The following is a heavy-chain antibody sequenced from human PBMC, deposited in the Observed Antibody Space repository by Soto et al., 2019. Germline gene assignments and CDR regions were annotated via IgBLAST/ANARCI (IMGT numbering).Heavy chain of an antibody. Sequence: SVKVSCKASGSTFSSYAISWVRQAPGLGLEWVGRINPIVSMSNYAQKFQGRVSMTADKSTSTAYMELRSLRSDDTAMYFCAASYGSGYRAFDYWGQGALVTVSS. CDR3: AASYGSGYRAFDY. J-gene: IGHJ4*02. CDR2: INPIVSMS. V-gene: IGHV1-69*04. CDR1: GSTFSSYA. D-gene: IGHD3-10*01.